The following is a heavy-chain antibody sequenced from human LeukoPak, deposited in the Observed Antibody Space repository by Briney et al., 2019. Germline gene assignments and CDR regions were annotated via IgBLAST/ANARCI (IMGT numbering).Heavy chain of an antibody. Sequence: PGGSLRLSCAASGFTFSSYEMNWVRQAPGKGLEWVSYISTSGSTTYHADSVRGRFTISRDNAKNSLFLQMNSLRAEDTAVYYCARIGFDYWGQGTLVSV. CDR3: ARIGFDY. V-gene: IGHV3-48*03. CDR1: GFTFSSYE. J-gene: IGHJ4*02. CDR2: ISTSGSTT.